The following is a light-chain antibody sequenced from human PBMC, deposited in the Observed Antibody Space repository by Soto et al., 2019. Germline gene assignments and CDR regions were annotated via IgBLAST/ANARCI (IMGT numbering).Light chain of an antibody. CDR2: NVV. CDR3: CSYSGSYTWV. V-gene: IGLV2-11*01. Sequence: QSALTQPRSVSGSPGQSVTISCTGTSNDVGGYKYVSWYQQHPGKAPKLMIFNVVERPSGVPDRFSGFKSGNTASLAISGLQTAYEADYYCCSYSGSYTWVFGGGTKLTVL. J-gene: IGLJ3*02. CDR1: SNDVGGYKY.